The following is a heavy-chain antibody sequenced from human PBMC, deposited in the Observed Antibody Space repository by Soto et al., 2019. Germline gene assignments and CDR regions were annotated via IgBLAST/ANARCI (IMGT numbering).Heavy chain of an antibody. Sequence: QVQLQESGPGLVKPSETLSLTCTVSGGSITSYYWSWIRQPPGKGLEWIGYIFYSGSTNYNPSLMSRGTLLVDTCKNQLSLELTSVNAADTAVYYCARVGGEPLGAFDVWGQGTMVTVSS. CDR3: ARVGGEPLGAFDV. D-gene: IGHD1-26*01. J-gene: IGHJ3*01. CDR2: IFYSGST. V-gene: IGHV4-59*01. CDR1: GGSITSYY.